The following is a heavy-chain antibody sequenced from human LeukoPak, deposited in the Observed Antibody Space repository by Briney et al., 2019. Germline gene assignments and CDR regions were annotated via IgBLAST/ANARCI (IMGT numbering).Heavy chain of an antibody. CDR1: GFTFSSYA. CDR3: AKDISSSWYYFDY. D-gene: IGHD6-13*01. Sequence: PGGSLRLSCAASGFTFSSYAMHWVRQALGKGLEWVAVISYDGSNKYYADSVKGRFTISRDNSKNTLYLQMNGLRGDDTALYYCAKDISSSWYYFDYWGQGTLVTVSS. V-gene: IGHV3-30-3*01. J-gene: IGHJ4*02. CDR2: ISYDGSNK.